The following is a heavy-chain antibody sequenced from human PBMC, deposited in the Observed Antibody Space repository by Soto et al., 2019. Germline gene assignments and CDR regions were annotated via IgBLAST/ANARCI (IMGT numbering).Heavy chain of an antibody. CDR1: GYTFTSYY. Sequence: ASVKVSCKASGYTFTSYYMHWVRQAPGQGLEWMGIINPSGGSTNYAQKFQGRVTMTRDTSTSTVYMELSSLRSEDTAVYYCARDSIVAVVTTGAGYLGEGLLVTVSS. V-gene: IGHV1-46*01. CDR3: ARDSIVAVVTTGAGY. J-gene: IGHJ4*02. CDR2: INPSGGST. D-gene: IGHD2-21*01.